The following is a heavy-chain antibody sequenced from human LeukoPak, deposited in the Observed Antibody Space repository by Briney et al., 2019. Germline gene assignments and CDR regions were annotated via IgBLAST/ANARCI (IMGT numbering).Heavy chain of an antibody. D-gene: IGHD6-19*01. J-gene: IGHJ4*02. V-gene: IGHV1-18*01. CDR3: ARSAPTYSSGWYFDY. Sequence: ASVKVSCKASGYTFTSYGISWVRQAPGQGLEWMGWISAYNGNTNYAQKLQGRVTVTTDTSTSTAYMELRSLRSDDTAVYYCARSAPTYSSGWYFDYWGQGALVTVSS. CDR1: GYTFTSYG. CDR2: ISAYNGNT.